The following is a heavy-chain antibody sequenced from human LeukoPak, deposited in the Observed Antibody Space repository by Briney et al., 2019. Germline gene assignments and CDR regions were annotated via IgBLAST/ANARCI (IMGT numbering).Heavy chain of an antibody. CDR3: ARLPGFGETHYYMDV. CDR2: IYYSGSP. Sequence: SETLSLTCAVYGGSFSGYYWSWIRQPPGKGLEWIGYIYYSGSPNYNPPLKRRVTISVDMPKNQFSLKLSSVTAAATAVYFCARLPGFGETHYYMDVWGKGTTVTISS. V-gene: IGHV4-59*12. CDR1: GGSFSGYY. D-gene: IGHD3-10*01. J-gene: IGHJ6*03.